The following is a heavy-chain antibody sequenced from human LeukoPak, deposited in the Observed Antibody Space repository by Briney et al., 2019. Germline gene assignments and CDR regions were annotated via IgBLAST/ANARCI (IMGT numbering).Heavy chain of an antibody. V-gene: IGHV4-4*07. CDR1: GGPISSYY. CDR2: IYTSGST. J-gene: IGHJ4*02. CDR3: ARENSGSYREFDY. D-gene: IGHD1-26*01. Sequence: SETLSLTCTVSGGPISSYYWSWIRQPAGKGLEWIGRIYTSGSTNYNASLQSRVSMSVDTSKNQFSLKLSSVTAADTAVFYCARENSGSYREFDYWGQGTLVTVSS.